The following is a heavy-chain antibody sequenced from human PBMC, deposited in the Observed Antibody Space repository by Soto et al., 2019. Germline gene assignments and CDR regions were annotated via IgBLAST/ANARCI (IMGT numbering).Heavy chain of an antibody. CDR1: GGTFSSYA. CDR3: ARGGYSSSWTLSGMDV. V-gene: IGHV1-69*06. J-gene: IGHJ6*02. D-gene: IGHD6-13*01. Sequence: SVKVSCKASGGTFSSYAISWVRQAPGQGLEWMGGIIPIFGTANYAQKFQGRVTITADKSTSTAYMELSSLRSEDTAVYYCARGGYSSSWTLSGMDVWGQGTTVTVSS. CDR2: IIPIFGTA.